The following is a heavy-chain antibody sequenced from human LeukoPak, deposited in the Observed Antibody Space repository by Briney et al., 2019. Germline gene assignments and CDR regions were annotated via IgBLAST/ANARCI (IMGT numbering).Heavy chain of an antibody. Sequence: GGSLRLSCAASGFTFSSYSMNWARQAPGKGLEWVSSISSSSSYIYYADSVKGRFTLSRDNAKNSLYLQMNSLRAEDTAVYYCARGLEPDNWFDPWGQGTLVTVSS. CDR3: ARGLEPDNWFDP. V-gene: IGHV3-21*01. CDR1: GFTFSSYS. J-gene: IGHJ5*02. D-gene: IGHD1-1*01. CDR2: ISSSSSYI.